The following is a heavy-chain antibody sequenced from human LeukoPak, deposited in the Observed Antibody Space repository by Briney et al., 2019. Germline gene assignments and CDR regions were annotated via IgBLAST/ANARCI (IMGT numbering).Heavy chain of an antibody. D-gene: IGHD6-19*01. CDR1: GFTFSSYG. J-gene: IGHJ6*02. CDR2: ISYDGSNK. Sequence: GGSLRLSCAASGFTFSSYGMHWVRQAPGKGLEWVSVISYDGSNKYYADSVKGRFTISRDNSKNTLYLQMNSLRAEDTAVYYCVKDQERVVAGFYYYYYGMDVWGQGTTVTVSS. V-gene: IGHV3-30*18. CDR3: VKDQERVVAGFYYYYYGMDV.